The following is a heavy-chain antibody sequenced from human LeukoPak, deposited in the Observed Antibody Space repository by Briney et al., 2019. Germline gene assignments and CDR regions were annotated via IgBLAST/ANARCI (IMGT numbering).Heavy chain of an antibody. J-gene: IGHJ5*02. CDR1: GGSISIYY. CDR3: ARDYCSGGSCCGRENWFDP. V-gene: IGHV4-59*12. Sequence: SETLSLTCTVSGGSISIYYWSWIRQPPGKGLEWIGYIYDSGSTYYNPSLKSRVTISVDTSKNQFSLKLSSVTAADTAVYYCARDYCSGGSCCGRENWFDPWGQGTLVTVSS. D-gene: IGHD2-15*01. CDR2: IYDSGST.